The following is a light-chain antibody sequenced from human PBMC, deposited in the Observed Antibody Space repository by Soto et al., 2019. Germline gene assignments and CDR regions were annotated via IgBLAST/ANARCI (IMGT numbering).Light chain of an antibody. CDR1: SSNIGAGYD. J-gene: IGLJ2*01. CDR3: QSYDSSLSGVV. V-gene: IGLV1-40*01. CDR2: GNS. Sequence: QSVLTQPPSVSRAPGQRVTISCTGSSSNIGAGYDVHWYQQLPGTAPKLLIYGNSNRPSGVPDRFSASKSGTSASLAITGLQAEDEADYYCQSYDSSLSGVVFGGGTKLTVL.